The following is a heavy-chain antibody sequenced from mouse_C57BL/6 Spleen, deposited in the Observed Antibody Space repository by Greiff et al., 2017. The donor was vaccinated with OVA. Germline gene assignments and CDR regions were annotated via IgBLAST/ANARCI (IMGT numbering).Heavy chain of an antibody. D-gene: IGHD1-1*01. V-gene: IGHV1-52*01. J-gene: IGHJ3*01. Sequence: VQLQESGAELVRPGSSVKLSCKTSGYTFTSYWMHWVKQRPIQGLEWIGNIDPSDSETHYTQNFKDKATLTVDKSSSTAYMQLSSLTSEDSAVYYCAVGSGFAYWGQGTLVTVSA. CDR1: GYTFTSYW. CDR3: AVGSGFAY. CDR2: IDPSDSET.